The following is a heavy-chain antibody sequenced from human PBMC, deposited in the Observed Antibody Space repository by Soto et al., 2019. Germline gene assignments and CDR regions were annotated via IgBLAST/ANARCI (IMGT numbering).Heavy chain of an antibody. V-gene: IGHV1-18*01. Sequence: GASVKVSCKDSGYTFTSYGISWVRQAPGQGLEWMGWISAYNGNTNYAQKLQGRVTMTTDTSTSTAYMELRSLRSDDTAVYYCARAVPQLPGVLYYYYYMDVWGKGTTVTVSS. J-gene: IGHJ6*03. CDR2: ISAYNGNT. D-gene: IGHD2-2*01. CDR1: GYTFTSYG. CDR3: ARAVPQLPGVLYYYYYMDV.